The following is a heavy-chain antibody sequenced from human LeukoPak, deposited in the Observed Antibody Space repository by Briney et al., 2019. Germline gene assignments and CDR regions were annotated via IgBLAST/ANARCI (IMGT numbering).Heavy chain of an antibody. CDR2: MHYSGSN. CDR1: GASTSSHY. Sequence: SETLSLTCTVSGASTSSHYWSWIRQPPGKGLEWIGYMHYSGSNSYNPSLKSRVTILVDTSENQISLTVSSVTAADTAVYYCARVADVGYYYYLDVWGKGTTVIVS. V-gene: IGHV4-59*11. J-gene: IGHJ6*03. D-gene: IGHD3-10*02. CDR3: ARVADVGYYYYLDV.